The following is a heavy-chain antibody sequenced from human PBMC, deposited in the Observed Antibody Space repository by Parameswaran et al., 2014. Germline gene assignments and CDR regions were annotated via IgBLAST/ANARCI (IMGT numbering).Heavy chain of an antibody. J-gene: IGHJ4*02. CDR2: ISYDGSNK. V-gene: IGHV3-30-3*01. D-gene: IGHD3-22*01. CDR3: ATLSGYVSGKTDY. Sequence: WIRQPQEGAGVVAVISYDGSNKYYTDSVKGRFTISRDNSKNTLYLQMNSLRADDTAVYYCATLSGYVSGKTDYWGQGTLVTVSS.